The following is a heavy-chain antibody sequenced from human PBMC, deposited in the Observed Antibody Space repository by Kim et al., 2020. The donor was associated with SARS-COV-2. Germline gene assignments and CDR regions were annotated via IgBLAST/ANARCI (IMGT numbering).Heavy chain of an antibody. CDR2: FDPEDGET. J-gene: IGHJ3*02. D-gene: IGHD3-22*01. CDR3: AQIWYYYDSSGYRDI. V-gene: IGHV1-24*01. CDR1: GYTLTELS. Sequence: ASVKVSCKVSGYTLTELSMHWVRQAPGKGLEWMGGFDPEDGETIYAQKFQGRVTMTEDTSTDTAYMELSSLRSEDTAVYYCAQIWYYYDSSGYRDIWGQGTMVTVSS.